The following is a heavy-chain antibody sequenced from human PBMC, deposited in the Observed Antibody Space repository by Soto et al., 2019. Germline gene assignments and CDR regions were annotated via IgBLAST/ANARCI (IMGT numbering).Heavy chain of an antibody. CDR3: ARGPEAVFRGELAY. Sequence: QVQLVQSGAEVKKPGSSVKVSCKASGGTFSSYAISWVRQAPGQGLEWMGGNIPIFGTANYAQKFQGRVTITADASTSTAYMELSSLRSDDTAVYYCARGPEAVFRGELAYWGQGTLVTVSS. CDR2: NIPIFGTA. CDR1: GGTFSSYA. D-gene: IGHD3-3*01. V-gene: IGHV1-69*12. J-gene: IGHJ4*02.